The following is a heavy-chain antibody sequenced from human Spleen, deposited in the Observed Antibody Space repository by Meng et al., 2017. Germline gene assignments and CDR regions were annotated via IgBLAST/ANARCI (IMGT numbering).Heavy chain of an antibody. D-gene: IGHD3-3*01. J-gene: IGHJ4*02. Sequence: GESLKISCEGSGYSFTYYWIGWVRQMPGKGLEWMGIIYPGDSDTRYRPSFQGQVTMSADKSISTAYLQWSSLKASDTAMYYCARHTSRGDIFGFDYWGQGTLVTVSS. V-gene: IGHV5-51*01. CDR2: IYPGDSDT. CDR1: GYSFTYYW. CDR3: ARHTSRGDIFGFDY.